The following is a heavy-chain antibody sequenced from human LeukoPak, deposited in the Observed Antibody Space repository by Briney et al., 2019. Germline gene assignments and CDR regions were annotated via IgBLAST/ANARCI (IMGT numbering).Heavy chain of an antibody. CDR1: GGSISRYY. J-gene: IGHJ4*02. D-gene: IGHD6-19*01. CDR2: IYYSGST. V-gene: IGHV4-59*08. Sequence: SETLSLTCSVSGGSISRYYWSWIRQAPGKGLEWIGYIYYSGSTNYNSSLKSRVTISVDTSKNQFSLKLSSVTAADTAVYYCARPVLQDNSAWYAGFDYWGQGILVTVSS. CDR3: ARPVLQDNSAWYAGFDY.